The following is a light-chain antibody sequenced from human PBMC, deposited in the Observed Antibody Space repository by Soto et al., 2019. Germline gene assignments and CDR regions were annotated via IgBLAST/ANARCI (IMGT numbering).Light chain of an antibody. CDR2: GAS. CDR1: QSVSSN. Sequence: EVVMTQSPATLSVSPGKRVTLSCRASQSVSSNLAWYQQKPGQAPRLLIYGASTRATGIPARFSGSGSGTFFTLTISSLQSEDFAVYYCHQYNSWYTFGQGTKVDIK. J-gene: IGKJ2*01. CDR3: HQYNSWYT. V-gene: IGKV3-15*01.